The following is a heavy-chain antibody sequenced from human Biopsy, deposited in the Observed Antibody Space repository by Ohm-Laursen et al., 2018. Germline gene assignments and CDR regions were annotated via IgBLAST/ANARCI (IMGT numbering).Heavy chain of an antibody. CDR2: IYSGGNT. D-gene: IGHD3-22*01. CDR1: GDSLTSGPEN. V-gene: IGHV4-61*01. CDR3: ARGGRYYYDSPDN. Sequence: TLSLTCTVSGDSLTSGPENWSWIRQSPGQGLEYIGFIYSGGNTNYNPSLKNRVTISVDTSKNQFSLKLYSVTAADTAVYYCARGGRYYYDSPDNWGQGTLVIVSS. J-gene: IGHJ4*02.